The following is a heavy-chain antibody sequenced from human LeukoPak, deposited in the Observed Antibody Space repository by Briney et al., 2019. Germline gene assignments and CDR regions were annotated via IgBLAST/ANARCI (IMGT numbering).Heavy chain of an antibody. D-gene: IGHD6-13*01. Sequence: ASVKVSCKASGFTFTSSAMQWVRQVRGQRVEWIGWIVVGSGNTNYAQKFQERITITRDMSTSTAYMELSSLRSEDTAVYYCAAAFQSAAGTYERHYFDYWGQGTLVTVSS. CDR2: IVVGSGNT. CDR3: AAAFQSAAGTYERHYFDY. V-gene: IGHV1-58*02. J-gene: IGHJ4*02. CDR1: GFTFTSSA.